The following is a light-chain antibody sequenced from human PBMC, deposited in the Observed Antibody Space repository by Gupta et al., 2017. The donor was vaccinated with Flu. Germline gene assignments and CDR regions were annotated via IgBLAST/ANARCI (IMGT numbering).Light chain of an antibody. V-gene: IGLV6-57*01. CDR1: SGSIADNY. Sequence: NFMLTQPHSVSEFPGKTVTISCTRSSGSIADNYVQWYQQRPGSSPTTVIYEYDQRPSGVPDRFSGSIDSSSNSASLTISGLRTEDEAVYYCQSYHSNNPVVFGGGTKLTVL. CDR3: QSYHSNNPVV. J-gene: IGLJ3*02. CDR2: EYD.